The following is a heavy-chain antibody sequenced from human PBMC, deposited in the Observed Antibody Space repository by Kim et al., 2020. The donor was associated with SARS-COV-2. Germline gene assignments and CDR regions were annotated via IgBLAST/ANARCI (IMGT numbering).Heavy chain of an antibody. CDR3: ARGPPGRYGDLNWFDP. J-gene: IGHJ5*02. CDR1: GGSFSGYY. V-gene: IGHV4-34*01. Sequence: SETLSLTCAVYGGSFSGYYWSWIRQPPGKGLEWIGEINHSGSTNYNPSLKSRVTISVDTSKNQFSLKLSSVTAADTAVYYCARGPPGRYGDLNWFDPWGQGTLVTVSS. CDR2: INHSGST. D-gene: IGHD4-17*01.